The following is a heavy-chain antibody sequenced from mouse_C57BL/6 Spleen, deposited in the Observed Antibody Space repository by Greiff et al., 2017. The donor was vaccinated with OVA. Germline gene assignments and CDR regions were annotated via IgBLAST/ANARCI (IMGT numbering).Heavy chain of an antibody. Sequence: EVQLVESGPGLVKPSQSLSLTCSVTGYSITSGYYWNWIRQFPGNKLEWMGYISYDGSNNYNPSLKNRISITRDTSKNQFFLKLNSVTTEDTATYYCARKTYGYDYSFAYWGQGTLVTVSA. D-gene: IGHD2-4*01. J-gene: IGHJ3*01. V-gene: IGHV3-6*01. CDR3: ARKTYGYDYSFAY. CDR2: ISYDGSN. CDR1: GYSITSGYY.